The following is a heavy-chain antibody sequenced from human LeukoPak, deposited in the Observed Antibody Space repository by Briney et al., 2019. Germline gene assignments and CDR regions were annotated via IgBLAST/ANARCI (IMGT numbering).Heavy chain of an antibody. CDR1: GGSFSGYY. CDR3: ARGPGYYYDSSGYF. J-gene: IGHJ4*02. D-gene: IGHD3-22*01. V-gene: IGHV4-34*01. CDR2: INHSGST. Sequence: PSETLSLTCAVYGGSFSGYYWSWLRQPPGKGLEWIGEINHSGSTNYNPSLKSRVTISVDTSKNQFSLKLSSVTAADTAVHYCARGPGYYYDSSGYFWGQGTLVTVSS.